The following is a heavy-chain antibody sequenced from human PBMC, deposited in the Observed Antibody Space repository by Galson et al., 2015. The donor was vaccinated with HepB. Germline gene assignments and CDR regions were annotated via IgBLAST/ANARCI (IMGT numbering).Heavy chain of an antibody. V-gene: IGHV3-30*03. Sequence: SLRLSCAASGFTFSSYGMHWVRQAPGKGLEWVAVISYDGSNKYYADSVKGRFTISRDNSKNTLYLQMNSLRAEDTAVYYCGGYSRSEYWGQGTLVTVSS. CDR3: GGYSRSEY. J-gene: IGHJ4*02. CDR2: ISYDGSNK. CDR1: GFTFSSYG. D-gene: IGHD6-13*01.